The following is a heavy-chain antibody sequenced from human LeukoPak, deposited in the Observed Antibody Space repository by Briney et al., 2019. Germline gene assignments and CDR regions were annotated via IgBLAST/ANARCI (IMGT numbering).Heavy chain of an antibody. J-gene: IGHJ4*02. V-gene: IGHV3-33*06. CDR1: GFTFSSYG. CDR3: AKDTAYGSGSYRVPSFDY. D-gene: IGHD3-10*01. Sequence: PGRSLRLSCAASGFTFSSYGMHWVRQAPGKGLEWVAVIWYDGSNKYYADSVKGRFTISRDNSKNTLNLQMNSLRAEDTAVYYCAKDTAYGSGSYRVPSFDYWGQGTLVTVSS. CDR2: IWYDGSNK.